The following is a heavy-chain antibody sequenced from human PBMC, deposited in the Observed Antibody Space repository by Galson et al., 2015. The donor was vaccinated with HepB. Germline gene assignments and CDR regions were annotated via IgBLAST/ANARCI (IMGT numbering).Heavy chain of an antibody. V-gene: IGHV3-23*01. CDR1: EFTFSSYA. J-gene: IGHJ4*02. Sequence: SLRLSCAASEFTFSSYAMNWVRQASGKGLEWVAIISGSGDRTYYADSVKGRFTISRDNSKNTLYLQMNSLRAEDTAVYYCAKPLKLLGDLPWPLPFDYWGQGTLVTVSS. CDR3: AKPLKLLGDLPWPLPFDY. D-gene: IGHD3-10*01. CDR2: ISGSGDRT.